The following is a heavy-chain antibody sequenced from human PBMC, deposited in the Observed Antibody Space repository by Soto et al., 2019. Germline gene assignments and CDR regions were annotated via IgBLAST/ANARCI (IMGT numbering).Heavy chain of an antibody. CDR2: IWYDGSNK. D-gene: IGHD2-2*01. J-gene: IGHJ6*02. CDR1: GFTFSSYG. CDR3: ATHCSSTSCSRKLRMDV. Sequence: QPGGSLRLSCAASGFTFSSYGMHWVRQAPGKGLEWVAVIWYDGSNKYYADSVKGRFTISRDNSKNTLYLQMNSLRAEDTAVYYCATHCSSTSCSRKLRMDVWGQGTTVTVSS. V-gene: IGHV3-33*01.